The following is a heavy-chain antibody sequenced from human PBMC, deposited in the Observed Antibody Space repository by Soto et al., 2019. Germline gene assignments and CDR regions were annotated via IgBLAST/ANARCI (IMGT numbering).Heavy chain of an antibody. CDR3: ARQRGFTYGYTFDY. V-gene: IGHV3-23*01. CDR1: GFTFSTNA. Sequence: CGSLRLSCAASGFTFSTNAMSWVRQAPGKGLEWVSGISGGGDSTYYADSVKGRFTISRDNSKNTLYLQVNSLRAEDTAVYYCARQRGFTYGYTFDYWGQGTLVTVSS. CDR2: ISGGGDST. D-gene: IGHD5-18*01. J-gene: IGHJ4*02.